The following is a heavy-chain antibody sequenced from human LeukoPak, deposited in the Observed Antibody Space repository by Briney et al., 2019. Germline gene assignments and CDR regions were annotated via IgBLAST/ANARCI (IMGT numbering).Heavy chain of an antibody. CDR3: ARARDGSRNAFDV. J-gene: IGHJ3*01. CDR2: INTDGSNT. V-gene: IGHV3-74*03. Sequence: GGSLRLSCAAPGFTFSSYWMHWVRQAPGKGLVWVSHINTDGSNTKYADSVEGRFTISRDNAKNMLFVEMHSLRVEDTALYYCARARDGSRNAFDVWGQGTMVTVSS. D-gene: IGHD1-26*01. CDR1: GFTFSSYW.